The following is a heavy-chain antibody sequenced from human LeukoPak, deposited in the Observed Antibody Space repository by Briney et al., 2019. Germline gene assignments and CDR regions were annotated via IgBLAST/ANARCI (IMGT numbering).Heavy chain of an antibody. D-gene: IGHD2-15*01. V-gene: IGHV3-21*01. CDR1: GFIFSSYS. CDR3: ARKDIVVVVAAPDY. J-gene: IGHJ4*02. Sequence: GGSLRLSRAASGFIFSSYSMNWVRQAPGKGLEWVSYISRSSNYIYYADSVKGRFIISRDNAKNSLYLQMNSLRAEDKAVYYCARKDIVVVVAAPDYWGQGTLVTVSS. CDR2: ISRSSNYI.